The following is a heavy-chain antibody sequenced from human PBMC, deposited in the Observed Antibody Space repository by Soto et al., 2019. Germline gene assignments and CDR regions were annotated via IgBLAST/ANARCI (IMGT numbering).Heavy chain of an antibody. D-gene: IGHD1-1*01. V-gene: IGHV1-8*01. Sequence: QVQLVQSGAEVKKPGASVKVSCKASGYTFTSHDINWMRQTTGQGLEWMGWMNPNSGHTNSAQKFQGRVTMTRDTSINTAYMELTNLRSEDTAIYYCARDPGNDEAIDYWGQGTLVTVSS. J-gene: IGHJ4*02. CDR3: ARDPGNDEAIDY. CDR2: MNPNSGHT. CDR1: GYTFTSHD.